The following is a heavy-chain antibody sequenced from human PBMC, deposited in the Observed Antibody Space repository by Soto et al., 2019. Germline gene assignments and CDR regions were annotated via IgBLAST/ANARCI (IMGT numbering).Heavy chain of an antibody. CDR1: GGSISSSNW. D-gene: IGHD3-22*01. Sequence: PSETLSLTCAVPGGSISSSNWWSWVRQPPGKGLEWIGEIYHSGSTNYNPSLKSRVTISVDKSKNQFSLKLSSVTAADTAVYYCARDGPLIGYFDYWGQGTLVTVSS. V-gene: IGHV4-4*02. CDR2: IYHSGST. CDR3: ARDGPLIGYFDY. J-gene: IGHJ4*02.